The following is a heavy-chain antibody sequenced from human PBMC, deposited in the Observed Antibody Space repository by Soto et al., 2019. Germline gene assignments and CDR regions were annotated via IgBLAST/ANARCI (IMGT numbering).Heavy chain of an antibody. J-gene: IGHJ4*02. CDR2: ISSSSSTI. D-gene: IGHD2-21*01. CDR1: GFTFSIYS. Sequence: GGSLRLSCAASGFTFSIYSMNWVRQAPGKGLEWVSYISSSSSTIYYADSVKGRFTISRDNAKNSLYLQMNSLRAEDTAVYYCARSDRWHIIDYWGQGTLVTVSS. V-gene: IGHV3-48*01. CDR3: ARSDRWHIIDY.